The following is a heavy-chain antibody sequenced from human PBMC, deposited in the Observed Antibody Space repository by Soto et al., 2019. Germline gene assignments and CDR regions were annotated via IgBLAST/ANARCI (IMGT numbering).Heavy chain of an antibody. CDR2: IYPGDSDT. CDR3: ARQATPGMLHY. Sequence: PGESLKISCKGSGYRFSSYWIAWVRQMPGKGLEWMGIIYPGDSDTIYSPSFQGQVTFSADKSTSTAYLQWISLKASDTAMYCCARQATPGMLHYWRQGALVTVS. J-gene: IGHJ4*02. D-gene: IGHD3-10*02. CDR1: GYRFSSYW. V-gene: IGHV5-51*01.